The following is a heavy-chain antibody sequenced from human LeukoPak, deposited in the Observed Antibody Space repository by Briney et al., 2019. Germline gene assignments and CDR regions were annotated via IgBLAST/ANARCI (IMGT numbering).Heavy chain of an antibody. V-gene: IGHV1-18*01. CDR1: GYTFTSYG. CDR2: ISAYNGDT. D-gene: IGHD6-13*01. Sequence: GASVKVSCKASGYTFTSYGISWVRQAPGQGLEWMGWISAYNGDTNYAQKLQGRVTMTTDTSTSTGYMELRSLRSDDTAVYYCARQREATRRIIAAASPNWFDPWGQGTLVTVSS. CDR3: ARQREATRRIIAAASPNWFDP. J-gene: IGHJ5*02.